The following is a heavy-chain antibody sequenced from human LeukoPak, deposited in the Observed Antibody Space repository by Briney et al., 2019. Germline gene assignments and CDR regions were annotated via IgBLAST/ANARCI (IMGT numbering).Heavy chain of an antibody. CDR3: ARRGGSGRAFDY. CDR2: IYYTGST. J-gene: IGHJ4*02. Sequence: SETLSLTCSVSGASISGGTYYWGWIRQPPGKGLEWIGSIYYTGSTYDNPSLKSRVTISVDTPKNQFSLKLSSVTAADTAVYYCARRGGSGRAFDYWGQGTLVTVSS. CDR1: GASISGGTYY. D-gene: IGHD1-26*01. V-gene: IGHV4-39*01.